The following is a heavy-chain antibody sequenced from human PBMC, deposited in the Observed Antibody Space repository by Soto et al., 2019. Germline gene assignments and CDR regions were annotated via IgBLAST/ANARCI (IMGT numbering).Heavy chain of an antibody. J-gene: IGHJ4*02. Sequence: PSETLSLTCRVSVASIRSGGYYGSWVRQSPGKGLEWIGHIYYTGSTFYSPSLKSRLTISLDTSKNQFSLDLRSVTAADTAMYYCARIEMASIKWGRGTLVTVSS. CDR3: ARIEMASIK. CDR1: VASIRSGGYY. V-gene: IGHV4-31*03. CDR2: IYYTGST.